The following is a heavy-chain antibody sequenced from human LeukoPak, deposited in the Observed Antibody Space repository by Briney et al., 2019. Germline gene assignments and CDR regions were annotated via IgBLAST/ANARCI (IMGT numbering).Heavy chain of an antibody. D-gene: IGHD5-12*01. CDR2: INHSGST. CDR3: ARGHIIVATKGWFDP. CDR1: GGSFSGYY. J-gene: IGHJ5*02. V-gene: IGHV4-34*01. Sequence: SETLSLTCAVYGGSFSGYYWSWIRQPPGKGLEWIGEINHSGSTNYNPSLKSRVTISVDMSKNQFSLKLSSVTAADTAVYYCARGHIIVATKGWFDPWGQGTLVTVSS.